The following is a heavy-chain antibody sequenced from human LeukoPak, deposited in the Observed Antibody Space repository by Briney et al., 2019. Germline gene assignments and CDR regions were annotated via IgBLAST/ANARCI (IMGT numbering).Heavy chain of an antibody. V-gene: IGHV3-21*01. Sequence: SGGSLRLSCAGSGFTFRTYSMNWVRQAPGKGLEWVSSFTTSRSGTYIYYADSVTGRFTISRDNAKNSLYLQMNSLRAEDTAVYYCTRALGDQPNYYYGMDVWGQGTTVTVSS. CDR3: TRALGDQPNYYYGMDV. D-gene: IGHD2-2*01. J-gene: IGHJ6*02. CDR1: GFTFRTYS. CDR2: FTTSRSGTYI.